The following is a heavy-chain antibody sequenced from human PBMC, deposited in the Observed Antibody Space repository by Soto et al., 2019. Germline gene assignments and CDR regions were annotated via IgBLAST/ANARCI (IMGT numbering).Heavy chain of an antibody. V-gene: IGHV3-23*01. CDR3: AKAYGGTYKYFQH. CDR2: ISGSGGST. CDR1: GFTFSSYA. Sequence: EVQLLESGGGLVQPGGSLRLSCAASGFTFSSYAMSWVRQAPGKGLEWVSAISGSGGSTYYADSVKGRFTISRDNSKNTLYLQMNSLRADDTSVYYCAKAYGGTYKYFQHWGQGTLVTVSS. J-gene: IGHJ1*01. D-gene: IGHD2-15*01.